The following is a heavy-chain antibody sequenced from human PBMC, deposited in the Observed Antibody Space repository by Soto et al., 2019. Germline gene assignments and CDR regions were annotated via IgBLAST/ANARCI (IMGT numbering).Heavy chain of an antibody. CDR2: ISYDGSNK. CDR1: GFTFSSYA. J-gene: IGHJ4*02. CDR3: ARGVFTDSGITIFGVVIHFDY. D-gene: IGHD3-3*01. Sequence: GGSLRLSCAASGFTFSSYAMHWVRQAPGKGLEWVAVISYDGSNKYYADSVKGRFTISRDNSKNTLYLQMNSLRAEDTAVYYCARGVFTDSGITIFGVVIHFDYWGQGTLVTVSS. V-gene: IGHV3-30-3*01.